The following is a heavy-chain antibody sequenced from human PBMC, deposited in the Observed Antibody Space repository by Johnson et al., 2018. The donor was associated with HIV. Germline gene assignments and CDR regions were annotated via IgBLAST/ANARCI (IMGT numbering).Heavy chain of an antibody. CDR2: IKSKTDGGTT. V-gene: IGHV3-15*05. J-gene: IGHJ3*02. CDR3: ARESGQAFDI. D-gene: IGHD6-25*01. CDR1: GFTFSSYA. Sequence: MQLVESGGGVVQPGRSLRLSCAASGFTFSSYAMHWVRQAPGKGLEWIGRIKSKTDGGTTDYAAPVKGRFTISRDDSKNTLYLQMNTLRVEDTAFYYCARESGQAFDIWGQGTMVTVSS.